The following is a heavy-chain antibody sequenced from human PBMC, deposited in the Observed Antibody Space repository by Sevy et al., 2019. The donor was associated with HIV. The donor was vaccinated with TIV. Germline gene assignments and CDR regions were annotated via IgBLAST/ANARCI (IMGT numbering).Heavy chain of an antibody. CDR3: ARDRGAPPTAILYFFKL. CDR2: TSYDGRDK. D-gene: IGHD2-2*02. J-gene: IGHJ4*02. Sequence: GGSLRLSCVDSGFTFHSHAMHWVRQAPGKGLEWVAGTSYDGRDKFYVDSVNGRFVISRDNSRNTLYLHLNNLRTEDTALYYCARDRGAPPTAILYFFKLWGQGTLVTVSS. CDR1: GFTFHSHA. V-gene: IGHV3-30*09.